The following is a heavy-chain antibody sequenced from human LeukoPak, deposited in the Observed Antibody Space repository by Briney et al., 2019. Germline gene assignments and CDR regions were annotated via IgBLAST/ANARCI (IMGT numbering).Heavy chain of an antibody. CDR1: GYSVTTYW. D-gene: IGHD5-12*01. Sequence: GASLNTSWKFYGYSVTTYWIGWVRQMPRKNLEWMGIIYPGDSDTRYSPSFQGQVTISADKSINTAYLQWSSLKASDTAIYYCARLSSRGYEISWWFDPWGQGTLVTVSS. J-gene: IGHJ5*02. CDR3: ARLSSRGYEISWWFDP. CDR2: IYPGDSDT. V-gene: IGHV5-51*01.